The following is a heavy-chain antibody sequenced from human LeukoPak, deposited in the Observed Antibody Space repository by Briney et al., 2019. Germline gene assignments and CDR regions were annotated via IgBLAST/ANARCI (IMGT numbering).Heavy chain of an antibody. CDR1: GYTFSDYY. V-gene: IGHV1-2*02. D-gene: IGHD2/OR15-2a*01. CDR2: INPNSGGT. CDR3: ARVSRASKAFDI. Sequence: GASVKVSCKASGYTFSDYYMHWVRQAPGQGLEWMGWINPNSGGTNYAQKFQGRVTMTRDTSISTAYMELSRLRSDDTAVYYCARVSRASKAFDIWGQGTMVTVSS. J-gene: IGHJ3*02.